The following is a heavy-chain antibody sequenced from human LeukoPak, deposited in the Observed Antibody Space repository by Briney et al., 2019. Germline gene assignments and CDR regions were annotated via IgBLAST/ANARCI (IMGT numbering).Heavy chain of an antibody. V-gene: IGHV1-3*03. Sequence: GASVKVSCKASGYTFTNYAIHWVRQAPGQRLEWMGWINAANGNTKYSHEFQGRVTISRDTSATTGYMELSSLRSEDMAVYYCARARGSVVFAWWFALWGQGTLVTVSS. CDR2: INAANGNT. CDR3: ARARGSVVFAWWFAL. J-gene: IGHJ5*02. D-gene: IGHD2-2*01. CDR1: GYTFTNYA.